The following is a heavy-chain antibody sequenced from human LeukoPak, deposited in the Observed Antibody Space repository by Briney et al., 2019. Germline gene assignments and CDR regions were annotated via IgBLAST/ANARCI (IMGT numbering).Heavy chain of an antibody. D-gene: IGHD3-22*01. Sequence: ASVKVSCKASGGTFSSYAINWVRQAPGQGLEWMGWISAYNGNTNYAQKLQGRVTMTTDTSTSTAYMELRSLRSDDTAVYYCARENYYDSSGYPLYYGMDVWGQGTTVTVSS. V-gene: IGHV1-18*01. CDR1: GGTFSSYA. J-gene: IGHJ6*02. CDR3: ARENYYDSSGYPLYYGMDV. CDR2: ISAYNGNT.